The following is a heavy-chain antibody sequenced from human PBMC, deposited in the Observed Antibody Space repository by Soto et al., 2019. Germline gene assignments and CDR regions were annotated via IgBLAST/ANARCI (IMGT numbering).Heavy chain of an antibody. CDR2: INPNSGGT. J-gene: IGHJ6*04. Sequence: EASVKVSCKASGYIFTGYYMHWVRQAPGQGLERMGWINPNSGGTNYAQKFQGWVTMTRDTSISTAYMELSRLRSDDTAVYYCVRGVCINGVCAQYYYYNGREVWGKGPTVTVPS. CDR3: VRGVCINGVCAQYYYYNGREV. D-gene: IGHD2-8*01. CDR1: GYIFTGYY. V-gene: IGHV1-2*04.